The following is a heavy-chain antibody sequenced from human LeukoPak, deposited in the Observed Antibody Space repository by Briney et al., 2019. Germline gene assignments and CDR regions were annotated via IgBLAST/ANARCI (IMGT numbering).Heavy chain of an antibody. J-gene: IGHJ4*02. CDR3: ARDPFTTKGELTVWYYFDY. V-gene: IGHV3-21*01. CDR1: GFTFSSYS. CDR2: ISSSSSYI. D-gene: IGHD1-26*01. Sequence: PGGSLRLSCAASGFTFSSYSMNWVRQAPGKGLEWVSSISSSSSYIYYADSVKGRFTTSRDNAKNSLYLQMNSLRAEDTAVYYCARDPFTTKGELTVWYYFDYWGQGTQVTVSS.